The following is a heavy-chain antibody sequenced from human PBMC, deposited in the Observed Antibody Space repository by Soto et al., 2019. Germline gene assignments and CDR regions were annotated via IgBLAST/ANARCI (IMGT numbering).Heavy chain of an antibody. V-gene: IGHV4-59*01. CDR1: GGSISSYY. J-gene: IGHJ3*02. D-gene: IGHD3-22*01. CDR2: IYYSGST. Sequence: QVQLQESGPGLVKPSETLSLTCTVSGGSISSYYWSWIRQPPGKGLEWIGYIYYSGSTNYIPSLKSRVTISVDTSKNQFSLKLSSVTAADTAVYYCARDHSDSSGTYDAFDIWGQGTMVTVSS. CDR3: ARDHSDSSGTYDAFDI.